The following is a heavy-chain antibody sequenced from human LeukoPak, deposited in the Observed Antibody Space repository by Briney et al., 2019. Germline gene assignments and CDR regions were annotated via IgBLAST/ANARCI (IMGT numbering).Heavy chain of an antibody. V-gene: IGHV3-23*01. D-gene: IGHD6-19*01. CDR3: ARNSGWYGVS. Sequence: GGSLRLSCAAAGFTLSIYGMSWVSQARGEGREWVSAISGSGGSTQYADSVRGRFTISRDNSKTTLYLQLNSLSADDTAVYYCARNSGWYGVSWGQGTLVTVSS. J-gene: IGHJ1*01. CDR1: GFTLSIYG. CDR2: ISGSGGST.